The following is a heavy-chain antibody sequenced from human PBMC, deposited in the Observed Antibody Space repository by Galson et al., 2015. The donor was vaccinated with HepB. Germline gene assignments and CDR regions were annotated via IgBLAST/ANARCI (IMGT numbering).Heavy chain of an antibody. V-gene: IGHV1-2*06. CDR2: INPNSGGT. J-gene: IGHJ6*03. Sequence: SVKVSCKASGYTFTSYYMNWVRQAPGQGLEWMGRINPNSGGTNYAQKFQGRVTMTRDTSISTAYMELSRLRSDDTAVYYCASEEKEDFVVGGYMDVWGKGTTVTVSS. CDR3: ASEEKEDFVVGGYMDV. CDR1: GYTFTSYY. D-gene: IGHD2-2*01.